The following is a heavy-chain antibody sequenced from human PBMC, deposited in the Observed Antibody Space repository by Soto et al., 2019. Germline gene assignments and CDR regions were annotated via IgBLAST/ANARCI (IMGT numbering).Heavy chain of an antibody. V-gene: IGHV4-30-4*02. Sequence: SETLSLTCTVSGGSISSGDYYWSWIRQPPGKGLEWIGYIYYSGSTYYNPSLKSRVTISVDTSKNQFSLKLSSVTAADTAVYYCARAPYGSGTKPYYFDYWGQGTLVTVSS. D-gene: IGHD3-10*01. CDR3: ARAPYGSGTKPYYFDY. CDR2: IYYSGST. CDR1: GGSISSGDYY. J-gene: IGHJ4*02.